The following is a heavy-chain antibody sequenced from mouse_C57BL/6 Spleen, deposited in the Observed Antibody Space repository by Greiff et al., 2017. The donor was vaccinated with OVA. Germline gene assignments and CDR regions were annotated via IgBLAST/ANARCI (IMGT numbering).Heavy chain of an antibody. CDR3: ATSPSMDY. CDR1: GFTFTDYY. Sequence: EVMLVESGGGLVQPGGSLSLSCAASGFTFTDYYMSWVRQPPGKALEWFGFIRNKANGYTTEYSASVKGPFTISRDNTQSILYLQMNAQRAEDSATYYCATSPSMDYWGQGTSVTVSS. J-gene: IGHJ4*01. CDR2: IRNKANGYTT. V-gene: IGHV7-3*01.